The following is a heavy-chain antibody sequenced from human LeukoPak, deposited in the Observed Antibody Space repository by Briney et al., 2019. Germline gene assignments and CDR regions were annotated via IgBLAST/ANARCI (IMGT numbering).Heavy chain of an antibody. V-gene: IGHV4-59*08. J-gene: IGHJ4*02. D-gene: IGHD1-26*01. CDR3: GGHREGGADQFDY. Sequence: AETLFLTCTVSGGSISSYYWSWVRQPPGKGLEWVGYIYYSGRTNYNASLKSRVTISVDTYKNQFSLKLSSVTAADTAVYYYGGHREGGADQFDYWGQGTLATVSS. CDR1: GGSISSYY. CDR2: IYYSGRT.